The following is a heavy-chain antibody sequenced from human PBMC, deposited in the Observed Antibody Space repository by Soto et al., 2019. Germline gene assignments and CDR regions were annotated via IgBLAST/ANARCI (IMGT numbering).Heavy chain of an antibody. CDR3: ARDSHYYVSSGYYLAPGSFDI. D-gene: IGHD3-22*01. CDR2: IIPIFGTA. J-gene: IGHJ3*02. CDR1: GGTFSSYA. V-gene: IGHV1-69*01. Sequence: QVQLVQSGAEVKKPGSSVKVSCKASGGTFSSYAISWVRQAPGQGLEWMGGIIPIFGTANYAQKFQGRVTITADESTSTAYMELSSLRSEDSAVYSCARDSHYYVSSGYYLAPGSFDICGQGTMVTVSS.